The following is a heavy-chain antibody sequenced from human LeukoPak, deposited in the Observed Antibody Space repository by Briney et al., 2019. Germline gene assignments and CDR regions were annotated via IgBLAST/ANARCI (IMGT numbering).Heavy chain of an antibody. CDR3: ARDYRLYGMDV. CDR1: GGSISSGGYS. D-gene: IGHD3-22*01. Sequence: PSETLSLTCAVSGGSISSGGYSWSWIRQPPGKGLEWIGYIYHSGSTYYNPSLKSRVTISVDRSKNQFSLKLSSVAAADTAVYYCARDYRLYGMDVWGQGTTVTVSS. J-gene: IGHJ6*02. V-gene: IGHV4-30-2*01. CDR2: IYHSGST.